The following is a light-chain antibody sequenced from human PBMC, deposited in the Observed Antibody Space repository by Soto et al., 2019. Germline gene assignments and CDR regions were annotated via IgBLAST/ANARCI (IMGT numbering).Light chain of an antibody. CDR1: QSVSDSY. CDR2: AS. V-gene: IGKV3-20*01. J-gene: IGKJ3*01. Sequence: EIVLTQSPGTLSLSPGERATLSCRASQSVSDSYVAWYQQKPGPAPRLLIYASSRATGIPDRFSGSGSGTDFTLTISRLEPEDFAVYYCQHYGTSALFGPGTRVDIK. CDR3: QHYGTSAL.